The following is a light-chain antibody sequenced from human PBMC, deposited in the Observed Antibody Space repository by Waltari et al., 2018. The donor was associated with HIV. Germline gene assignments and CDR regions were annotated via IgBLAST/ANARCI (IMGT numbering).Light chain of an antibody. Sequence: QSALTQPASVSGSPGQSITISCTGTSSDVGAYNSVSWYQQYPGKAPQLIIFDVDKAPSGVSTRFSASKSDNTASLTISGRQADDAADYYCASYTSSDTWVFGGGTTVTVL. CDR3: ASYTSSDTWV. J-gene: IGLJ3*02. V-gene: IGLV2-14*03. CDR2: DVD. CDR1: SSDVGAYNS.